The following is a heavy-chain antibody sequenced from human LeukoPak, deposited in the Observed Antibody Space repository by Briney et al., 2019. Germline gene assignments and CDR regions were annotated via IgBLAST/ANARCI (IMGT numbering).Heavy chain of an antibody. J-gene: IGHJ4*02. CDR1: GFTLSTYS. CDR2: ISSSSLHI. Sequence: GGSLRLSCAASGFTLSTYSLNWVRQAPGKGLEWVSSISSSSLHIYYADSVKGRFTISRDNAKNSLYLQMNSLRAEDTAVYYCVTNFDPDVDWGQGTLVTVSS. D-gene: IGHD3-9*01. CDR3: VTNFDPDVD. V-gene: IGHV3-21*01.